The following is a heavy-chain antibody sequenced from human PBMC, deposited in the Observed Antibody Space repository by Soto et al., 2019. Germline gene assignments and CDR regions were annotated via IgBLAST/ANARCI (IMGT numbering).Heavy chain of an antibody. CDR2: ISGSGGST. Sequence: EVHLLESGGGLVQPGGSLRLSCAASGLTFKSYAMSWVRQAPGKGLEWVSGISGSGGSTDYADSVKGRFTISRDNSKNTLYLQMNSLRVEDTALYYCAKGQDSGVAGGLDYWGQGTLFTVSS. D-gene: IGHD2-15*01. CDR1: GLTFKSYA. J-gene: IGHJ4*02. CDR3: AKGQDSGVAGGLDY. V-gene: IGHV3-23*01.